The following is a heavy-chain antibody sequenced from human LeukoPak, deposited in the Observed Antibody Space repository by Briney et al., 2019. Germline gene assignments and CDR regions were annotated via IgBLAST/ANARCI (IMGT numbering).Heavy chain of an antibody. CDR3: VTGLGRTDHDY. CDR1: GFTFSSYE. D-gene: IGHD1/OR15-1a*01. CDR2: ISSSGSTI. J-gene: IGHJ4*02. V-gene: IGHV3-48*03. Sequence: GGSLRLSCAASGFTFSSYEMSWVRQAPGKGLEWVSYISSSGSTIYYADSVKGRFTISRDNAKNSLYLQMNSLKTEDTAVYYCVTGLGRTDHDYWGQGTLVTVSS.